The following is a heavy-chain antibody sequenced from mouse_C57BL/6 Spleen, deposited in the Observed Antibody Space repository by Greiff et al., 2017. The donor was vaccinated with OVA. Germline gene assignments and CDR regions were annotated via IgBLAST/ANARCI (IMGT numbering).Heavy chain of an antibody. Sequence: VQLQESGPELVKPGASVKISCKASGYAFSSSWMNWVKQRPGKGLEWIGRIYPGDGDTNYNGKFKGKATLTADKSSSTAYMQLSSLTSEDSAVYFCARGGLLRSFYYAMDYWGQGTSVTVSS. D-gene: IGHD1-1*01. CDR2: IYPGDGDT. CDR3: ARGGLLRSFYYAMDY. J-gene: IGHJ4*01. CDR1: GYAFSSSW. V-gene: IGHV1-82*01.